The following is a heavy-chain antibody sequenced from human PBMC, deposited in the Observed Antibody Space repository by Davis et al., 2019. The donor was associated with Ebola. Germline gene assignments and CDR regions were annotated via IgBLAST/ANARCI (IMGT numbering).Heavy chain of an antibody. CDR3: VRHADSIDY. CDR1: GFTFSDSA. J-gene: IGHJ4*02. Sequence: GESLKISCAASGFTFSDSAIHWVRQASGKGLEWVGHIRSKANSHATVYTESLKGRFSISRDDSKNTAYLQMNSLKTEDTAIYFCVRHADSIDYWSQGTLVTVSS. D-gene: IGHD5-18*01. V-gene: IGHV3-73*01. CDR2: IRSKANSHAT.